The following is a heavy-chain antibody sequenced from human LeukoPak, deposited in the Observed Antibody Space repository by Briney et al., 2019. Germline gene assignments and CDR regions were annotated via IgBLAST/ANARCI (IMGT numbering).Heavy chain of an antibody. D-gene: IGHD6-13*01. CDR1: GFTFSSYA. CDR2: IYSDGNT. Sequence: PGGSLRLSCAASGFTFSSYAMSWVRQAPGKGLEWISVIYSDGNTYYSDSVKGRFTISRDSSKNTLFLQMDSLRVEDTAVYYCTRGHYSNTLGGQGTLVTVSS. CDR3: TRGHYSNTL. J-gene: IGHJ4*02. V-gene: IGHV3-66*01.